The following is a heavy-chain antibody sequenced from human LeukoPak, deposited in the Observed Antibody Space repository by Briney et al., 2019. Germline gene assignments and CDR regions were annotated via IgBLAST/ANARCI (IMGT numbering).Heavy chain of an antibody. Sequence: SQTLSLTCAISGDSISSNNGAWNWIRQPPSRGLEWLGRTYYRSKWYNDYAESMKGRITINPDTSKNQFSLQLNSVTPEDTAMYYCARDLGNSGWYTFDYWGQGTLVTVSS. V-gene: IGHV6-1*01. J-gene: IGHJ4*02. CDR1: GDSISSNNGA. D-gene: IGHD6-19*01. CDR2: TYYRSKWYN. CDR3: ARDLGNSGWYTFDY.